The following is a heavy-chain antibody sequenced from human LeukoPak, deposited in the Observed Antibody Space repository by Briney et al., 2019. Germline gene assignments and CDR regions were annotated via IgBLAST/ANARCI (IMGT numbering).Heavy chain of an antibody. D-gene: IGHD2-2*03. J-gene: IGHJ3*02. CDR1: GYSISSGYY. V-gene: IGHV4-38-2*02. CDR3: ARPSGGYCSSTSCRHAFDI. Sequence: SETLSLTCTVSGYSISSGYYWGWIRQPPGKGLEWIGSIYHSGSTYYNPSLKSRVTISVDTSKNQFSLKLSSVTAADTAVYYCARPSGGYCSSTSCRHAFDIWGQGTMVTVSS. CDR2: IYHSGST.